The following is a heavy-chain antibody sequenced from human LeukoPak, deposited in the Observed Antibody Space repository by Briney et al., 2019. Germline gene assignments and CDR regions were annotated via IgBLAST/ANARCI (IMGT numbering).Heavy chain of an antibody. D-gene: IGHD5-18*01. CDR1: GFTVSSNY. Sequence: GGSLRLSCAASGFTVSSNYMSWVRQAPGKGLEWVSVIYSGGSTYYADPVKGRFTISRDNSKNTLYLQMNSLRAEDTAVYYCARVGDVDTAMVDYWGQGTLVTVSS. V-gene: IGHV3-66*01. CDR3: ARVGDVDTAMVDY. CDR2: IYSGGST. J-gene: IGHJ4*02.